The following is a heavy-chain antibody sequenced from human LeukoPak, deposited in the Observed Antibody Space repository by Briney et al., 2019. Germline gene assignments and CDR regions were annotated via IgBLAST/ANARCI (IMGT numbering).Heavy chain of an antibody. V-gene: IGHV3-21*01. CDR1: GFTFSSYS. D-gene: IGHD5-24*01. CDR2: ISSSSSYI. CDR3: ARGGMATSLRHWFDP. J-gene: IGHJ5*02. Sequence: EGSLRLSCAASGFTFSSYSMNWVRQAPGKGLEWVSSISSSSSYIYYADSVKGRFTISRDNAKNSLYLQMNSLRAEDTAVYYCARGGMATSLRHWFDPWGQGTLVTVSS.